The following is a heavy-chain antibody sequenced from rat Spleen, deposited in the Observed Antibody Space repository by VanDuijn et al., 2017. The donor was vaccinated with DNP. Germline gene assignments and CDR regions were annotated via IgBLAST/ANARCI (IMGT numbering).Heavy chain of an antibody. CDR3: ATHGFGYFDY. CDR2: IFYDGSIT. Sequence: EVQLVESGGGLVQPGRSLKLSCAASGFTFSDFNMAWVRQAPKKGLEWVATIFYDGSITYYGDSVKGRFTISRDDAKNTLYLQMDSLRSEDTATYYCATHGFGYFDYWGQGVVVTVSS. J-gene: IGHJ2*01. CDR1: GFTFSDFN. D-gene: IGHD4-3*01. V-gene: IGHV5S10*01.